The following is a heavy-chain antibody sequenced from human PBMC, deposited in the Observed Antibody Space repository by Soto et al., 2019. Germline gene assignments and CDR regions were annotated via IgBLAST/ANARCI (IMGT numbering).Heavy chain of an antibody. Sequence: QVQLVESGGGVVQPGRSLRLSCAASGFTFSSYGMHWVRQAPGKGLEWVAVIWYDGSNKYYADSVKGRFTISRDNSKNTVYLQMNSLRAEDTAVYYCARGPRWLQSLYYFDYWGQGTLVTVSS. J-gene: IGHJ4*02. V-gene: IGHV3-33*01. CDR1: GFTFSSYG. D-gene: IGHD5-12*01. CDR3: ARGPRWLQSLYYFDY. CDR2: IWYDGSNK.